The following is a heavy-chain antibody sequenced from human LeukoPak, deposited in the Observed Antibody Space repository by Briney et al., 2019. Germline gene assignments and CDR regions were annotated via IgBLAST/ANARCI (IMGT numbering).Heavy chain of an antibody. V-gene: IGHV1-3*01. J-gene: IGHJ4*02. CDR2: IDGGNGDT. D-gene: IGHD5-24*01. CDR1: GYNFFKYA. CDR3: ARDQSRDIRVDFDY. Sequence: ASVKASRKTSGYNFFKYAIHWVRQAPGQRFEWMGWIDGGNGDTRFSQKFQDRVSFTRDTFATTVYMELTSLRSEDTAVYYCARDQSRDIRVDFDYWGQGTLVIVSS.